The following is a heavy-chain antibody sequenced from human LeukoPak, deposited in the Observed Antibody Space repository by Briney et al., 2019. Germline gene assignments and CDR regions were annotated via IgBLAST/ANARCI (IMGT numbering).Heavy chain of an antibody. CDR1: GGSFSGYY. J-gene: IGHJ4*02. CDR3: ARVDAGPKAFDY. V-gene: IGHV4-34*01. Sequence: SETLSLTCAVYGGSFSGYYWGWIRQPPGKGLEWIGEINHSGSTNYNPSLKSRVTISVDTSKNQFSLKLSSVTAADTAVYYCARVDAGPKAFDYWGQGTLVTVSS. CDR2: INHSGST. D-gene: IGHD3-9*01.